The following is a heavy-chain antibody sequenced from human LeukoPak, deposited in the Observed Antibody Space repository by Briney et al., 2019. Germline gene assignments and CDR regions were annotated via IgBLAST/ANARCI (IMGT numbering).Heavy chain of an antibody. V-gene: IGHV1-69*04. Sequence: SVKVSCKASGGTFSSYAISWVRQAPGQGLEWMRRIIPILGIANYAQKFQGRVTITADKSTSTAYMELSSLRSEDTAVYYCANLVATITSPGYWGQGTLVTVSS. CDR1: GGTFSSYA. CDR3: ANLVATITSPGY. CDR2: IIPILGIA. J-gene: IGHJ4*02. D-gene: IGHD5-12*01.